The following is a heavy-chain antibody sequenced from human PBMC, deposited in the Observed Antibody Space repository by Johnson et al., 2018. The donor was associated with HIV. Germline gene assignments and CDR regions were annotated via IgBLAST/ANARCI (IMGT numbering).Heavy chain of an antibody. CDR3: ARPDSSSARAHDAFDI. CDR1: GFTFSNAW. V-gene: IGHV3-74*02. Sequence: VQLVESGGGLVKPGGSLRLSCAASGFTFSNAWMSWVRQAPGKGLVWVSRINSDGSSRNYADSVKGRFTISRDNAKNSLYLQMNSLRAEDTAVYYCARPDSSSARAHDAFDIWGQGTMVTVSS. D-gene: IGHD6-6*01. J-gene: IGHJ3*02. CDR2: INSDGSSR.